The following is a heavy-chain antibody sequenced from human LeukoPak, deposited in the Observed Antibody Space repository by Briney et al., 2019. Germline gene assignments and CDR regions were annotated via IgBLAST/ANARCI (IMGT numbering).Heavy chain of an antibody. Sequence: GGSLRLSCAASGFTFSSYAMSWVRQAPGKGLEWVSAISGSGGSTYYADSVKGRFTISRDNAKNSLYLQMNSLRAEDTAVYYCARDSGTDIIVVVPAAKKDYYYGMDVWGQGTTVTVSS. V-gene: IGHV3-23*01. CDR2: ISGSGGST. D-gene: IGHD2-2*01. CDR1: GFTFSSYA. J-gene: IGHJ6*02. CDR3: ARDSGTDIIVVVPAAKKDYYYGMDV.